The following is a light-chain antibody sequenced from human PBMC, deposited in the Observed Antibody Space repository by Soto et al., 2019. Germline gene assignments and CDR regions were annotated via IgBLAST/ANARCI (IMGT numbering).Light chain of an antibody. Sequence: EIVLTQSPGTLSLSPGERATLSCGASQSINSRYLAWYQQKPGQAPRLLIYGASCRATGIPDRFSGSGSGTDFTLTISRLEPEDFAVYYCQQFGSSPGFTFGPGTKVDIK. CDR3: QQFGSSPGFT. CDR2: GAS. CDR1: QSINSRY. J-gene: IGKJ3*01. V-gene: IGKV3-20*01.